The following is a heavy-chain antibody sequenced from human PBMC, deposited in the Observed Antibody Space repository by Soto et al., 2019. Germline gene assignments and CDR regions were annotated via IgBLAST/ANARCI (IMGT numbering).Heavy chain of an antibody. J-gene: IGHJ6*02. V-gene: IGHV4-39*01. CDR1: GGSISSSSYY. CDR2: IYYSGST. CDR3: ARQLRGHYYDSSGYDMDV. Sequence: SETLSLTCTVSGGSISSSSYYWGWIRQPPGKGLEWIGSIYYSGSTYYKPSLKNRVTISVDTSKKQFSMKMSSVTAADTAFYYFARQLRGHYYDSSGYDMDVWGQGTTVTVSS. D-gene: IGHD3-22*01.